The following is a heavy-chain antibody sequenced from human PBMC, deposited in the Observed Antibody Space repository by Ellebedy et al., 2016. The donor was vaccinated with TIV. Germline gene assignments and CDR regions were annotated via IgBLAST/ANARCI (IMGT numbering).Heavy chain of an antibody. CDR3: ARLDYYDSSGILY. Sequence: MPSETLSLTCTVSGGSISSYYWSWIRQPPGKGLEWIGYIYYSGSTNYNPSLKSRVTISVDTSKNQFSLKLSSVTAADTAVYYCARLDYYDSSGILYWGQGTLVTVSS. CDR1: GGSISSYY. J-gene: IGHJ4*02. D-gene: IGHD3-22*01. CDR2: IYYSGST. V-gene: IGHV4-59*08.